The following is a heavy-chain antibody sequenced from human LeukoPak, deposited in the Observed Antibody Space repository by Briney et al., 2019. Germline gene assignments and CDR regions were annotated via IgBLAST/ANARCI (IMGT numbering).Heavy chain of an antibody. CDR2: IYYSGST. V-gene: IGHV4-59*08. CDR1: GGSISSYY. J-gene: IGHJ4*02. Sequence: PSETLSLTCTVSGGSISSYYWSWIRQPPGKGLEWIGYIYYSGSTNYNPSLKSRVTISVDTSKNQFSLKLSSVTAADTAVYYCARLEPYCSSTSCSTSDYWGQGTLVTVSS. CDR3: ARLEPYCSSTSCSTSDY. D-gene: IGHD2-2*02.